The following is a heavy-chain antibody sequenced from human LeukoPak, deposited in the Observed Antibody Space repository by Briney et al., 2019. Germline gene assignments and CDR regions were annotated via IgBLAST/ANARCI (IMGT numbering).Heavy chain of an antibody. CDR2: INHSGST. D-gene: IGHD4-17*01. Sequence: SETLSLTCAVYGGSFSGYYWSWIRQPPGKGLEWIGEINHSGSTNYNPSLKSRVTISVDTSKNQFSLKLSSVTAADTAVYYCVVRRGDYTSYAFDIWGQGTMVTVSS. V-gene: IGHV4-34*01. J-gene: IGHJ3*02. CDR1: GGSFSGYY. CDR3: VVRRGDYTSYAFDI.